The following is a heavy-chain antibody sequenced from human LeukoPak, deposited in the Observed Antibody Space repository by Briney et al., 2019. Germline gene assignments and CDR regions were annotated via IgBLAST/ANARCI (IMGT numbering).Heavy chain of an antibody. J-gene: IGHJ4*02. CDR3: ARDARTHYYDSSGSFDY. V-gene: IGHV1-2*02. CDR1: GCTFTGYY. D-gene: IGHD3-22*01. Sequence: ASVKVSCKASGCTFTGYYIHWVRQAPGQGLEWMGWINPNSGGTNYAQKFQGRVTMTRDTSISTAYMELSRLRSDDTAVYYCARDARTHYYDSSGSFDYWGQGTLVTVSS. CDR2: INPNSGGT.